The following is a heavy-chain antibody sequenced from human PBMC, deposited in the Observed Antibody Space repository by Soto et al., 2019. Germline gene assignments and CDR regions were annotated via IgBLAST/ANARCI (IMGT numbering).Heavy chain of an antibody. CDR1: GFTFSSYW. V-gene: IGHV3-7*05. D-gene: IGHD2-2*01. CDR3: AKSLSAIPGDS. Sequence: EVQLVESGGGLVQSGGSLRLSCAASGFTFSSYWMSWVRQGPGKGPEWVANIMQDGSEKYYVDSVKGRFTISRDNAKNSLYLQMTSLRAEDTAVYHCAKSLSAIPGDSWGQGTLVTVSS. J-gene: IGHJ4*02. CDR2: IMQDGSEK.